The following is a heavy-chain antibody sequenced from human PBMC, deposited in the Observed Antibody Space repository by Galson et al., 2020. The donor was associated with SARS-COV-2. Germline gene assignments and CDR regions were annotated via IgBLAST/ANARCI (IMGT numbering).Heavy chain of an antibody. V-gene: IGHV1-2*02. Sequence: ASVKVSCKASGYTFTDYYIHWVRQAPGQGLEWMGWINPNSGGTNYAQKFQGRVTMTRDTSISTAYMELSRLRSDDTAVYYCAYSGSWYAGYFDLWGRGTLVTVSS. CDR3: AYSGSWYAGYFDL. CDR1: GYTFTDYY. CDR2: INPNSGGT. D-gene: IGHD6-13*01. J-gene: IGHJ2*01.